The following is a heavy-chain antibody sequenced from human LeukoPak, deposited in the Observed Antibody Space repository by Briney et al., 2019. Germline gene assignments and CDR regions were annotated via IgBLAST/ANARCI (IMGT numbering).Heavy chain of an antibody. Sequence: GASVKASCKASGFTFTDYGIRWVRQAPGQGLEWVGWISAYNGNTNYAQKFQGRVTMTTDTSTSTAYMELRSLRSDDTAVYYCANLYGDYGDYGLRAFDIWGQGTMVTVSS. D-gene: IGHD4-17*01. CDR2: ISAYNGNT. CDR3: ANLYGDYGDYGLRAFDI. CDR1: GFTFTDYG. V-gene: IGHV1-18*01. J-gene: IGHJ3*02.